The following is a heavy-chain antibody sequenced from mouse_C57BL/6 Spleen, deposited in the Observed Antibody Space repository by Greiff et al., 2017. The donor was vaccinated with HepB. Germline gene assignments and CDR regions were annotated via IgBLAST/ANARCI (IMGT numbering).Heavy chain of an antibody. Sequence: VQLQQSGAELVRPGASVKLSCTASGFNIKDDYMHWVKQRPEQGLEWIGWIDPENGDTEYASKFQGKATITADTSSNTAYLQLSSLTSEDTAVYYCTTSPCGNYDYWGQGTTLTVSS. CDR2: IDPENGDT. V-gene: IGHV14-4*01. D-gene: IGHD2-1*01. CDR3: TTSPCGNYDY. J-gene: IGHJ2*01. CDR1: GFNIKDDY.